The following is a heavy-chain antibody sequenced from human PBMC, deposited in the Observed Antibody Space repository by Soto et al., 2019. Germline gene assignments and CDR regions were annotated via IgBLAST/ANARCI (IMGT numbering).Heavy chain of an antibody. J-gene: IGHJ5*02. CDR2: IFPSDSDT. Sequence: PGESLKISCRTSGYRFTSYWIAGVREMSGKGLEWMGIIFPSDSDTRYSPSFQGQVTISADRSTSTVFLQWASLKASDTAVYFCARKDKSGYFNWFDPWGQGTLVTVSS. V-gene: IGHV5-51*01. D-gene: IGHD3-22*01. CDR3: ARKDKSGYFNWFDP. CDR1: GYRFTSYW.